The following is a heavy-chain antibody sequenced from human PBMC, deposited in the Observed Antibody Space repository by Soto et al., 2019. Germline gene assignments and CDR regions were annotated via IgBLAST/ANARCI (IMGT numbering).Heavy chain of an antibody. CDR1: GGSISSSNW. CDR3: ARFVVVVVAATPRVSWFDP. Sequence: PSETLSLTCAVSGGSISSSNWWSWVRQPPGKGLEWIGEIYHSGSTNYNLSLKSRVTISVDKSKNQFSLKLSSVTAADTAVYYCARFVVVVVAATPRVSWFDPWGQGTLVTVSS. D-gene: IGHD2-15*01. CDR2: IYHSGST. J-gene: IGHJ5*02. V-gene: IGHV4-4*02.